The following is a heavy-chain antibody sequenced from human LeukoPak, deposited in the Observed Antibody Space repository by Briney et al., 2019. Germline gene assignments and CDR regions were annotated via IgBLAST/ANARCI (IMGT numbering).Heavy chain of an antibody. J-gene: IGHJ4*02. CDR1: GFTFSDYG. CDR3: ATRKEYSIPYYFDY. Sequence: GGSLRLSCAASGFTFSDYGMHWVRQAPGKGLEWVAFIRYDGSNKYYPDSVKGRFTISRDNSKNTLYLQMNSLRAEDTAVYYCATRKEYSIPYYFDYWGQGTLVTVSS. CDR2: IRYDGSNK. V-gene: IGHV3-30*02. D-gene: IGHD6-6*01.